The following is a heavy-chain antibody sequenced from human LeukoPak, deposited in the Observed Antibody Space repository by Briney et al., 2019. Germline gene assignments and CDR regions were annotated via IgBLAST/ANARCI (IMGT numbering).Heavy chain of an antibody. J-gene: IGHJ6*03. D-gene: IGHD2-2*01. V-gene: IGHV3-30*04. CDR2: ISFDGVNT. CDR1: GFTFSTYA. Sequence: GGSLRLSCAASGFTFSTYAIHWVRQAPGKGLEWVAVISFDGVNTFYADSVKGRFTISRDDSNNTVYLQMNNLRPEDTAVFYCARGQGYESYYYMDVWGKGTTVSVSS. CDR3: ARGQGYESYYYMDV.